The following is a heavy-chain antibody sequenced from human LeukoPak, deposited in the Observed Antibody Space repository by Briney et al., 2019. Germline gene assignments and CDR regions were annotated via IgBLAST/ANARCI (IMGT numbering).Heavy chain of an antibody. Sequence: GGSLRLSCAASGFTFSSYAMSWVRQAPGKGLEWVSAISGSGGSTYYADSVKGRFTISRDNFKNTLYPQMNSLRAEDTAVYYCAKDGPPDIVVVPAGIFDYWGQGTLVTVSS. V-gene: IGHV3-23*01. D-gene: IGHD2-2*01. CDR2: ISGSGGST. CDR3: AKDGPPDIVVVPAGIFDY. CDR1: GFTFSSYA. J-gene: IGHJ4*02.